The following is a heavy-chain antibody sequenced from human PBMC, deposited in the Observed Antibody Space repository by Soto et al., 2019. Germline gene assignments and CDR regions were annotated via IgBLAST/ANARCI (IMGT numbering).Heavy chain of an antibody. Sequence: GASVKVSCKASGGTFSSYAISWVRQAPGQGLEWMGGIIPIFGTANYAQKFQGRVTITADESTSTAYMELSSLRSEDTAVYYCARDEGVAPNRYYFDYWGQGTLVTVSS. V-gene: IGHV1-69*13. D-gene: IGHD2-15*01. J-gene: IGHJ4*02. CDR2: IIPIFGTA. CDR1: GGTFSSYA. CDR3: ARDEGVAPNRYYFDY.